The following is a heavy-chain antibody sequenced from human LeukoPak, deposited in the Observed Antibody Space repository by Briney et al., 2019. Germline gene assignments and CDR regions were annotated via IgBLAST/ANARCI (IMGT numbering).Heavy chain of an antibody. CDR1: GFTFSSYS. V-gene: IGHV3-21*04. Sequence: GGSLRPSCAASGFTFSSYSMNWVRQAPGKGLEWVSYISSSSSYIYSADSVKGRFTISRDNSKNTLYLQMNSLRAEDTAVYYCVEGGAARFDYWGQGTLVAVSS. CDR2: ISSSSSYI. D-gene: IGHD5-18*01. J-gene: IGHJ4*02. CDR3: VEGGAARFDY.